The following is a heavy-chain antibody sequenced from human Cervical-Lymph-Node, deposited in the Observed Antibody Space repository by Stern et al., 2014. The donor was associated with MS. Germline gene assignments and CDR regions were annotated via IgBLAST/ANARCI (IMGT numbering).Heavy chain of an antibody. J-gene: IGHJ4*02. CDR1: GFTFSSYG. CDR2: ISYDGSNE. Sequence: VQLEESGGSVVQPGRSLRLSCAASGFTFSSYGMHWVRQAPATGLPWVAFISYDGSNEYYADSVKGRFTISRDNSNNTLYLQTNSLREEDTAVYYCARGVYDIWGQGTLVTVSS. D-gene: IGHD3-22*01. CDR3: ARGVYDI. V-gene: IGHV3-30*03.